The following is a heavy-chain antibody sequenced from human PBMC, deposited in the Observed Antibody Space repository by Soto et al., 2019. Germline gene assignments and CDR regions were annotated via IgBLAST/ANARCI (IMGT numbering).Heavy chain of an antibody. V-gene: IGHV2-5*02. D-gene: IGHD3-16*01. J-gene: IGHJ6*02. CDR3: THRRDYGRMDV. CDR1: GVSLSTSAVG. CDR2: IYGDDNK. Sequence: GSGPTLVNPTQTLTLTCTFSGVSLSTSAVGVGWIRQPPGKALEWLAIIYGDDNKRYSPSLKSRFTITKDTSKNQVVFTMTNMDPVDTATYYCTHRRDYGRMDVWGQGTTVTVSS.